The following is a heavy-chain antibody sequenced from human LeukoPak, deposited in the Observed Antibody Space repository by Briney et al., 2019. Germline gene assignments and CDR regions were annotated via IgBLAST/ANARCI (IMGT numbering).Heavy chain of an antibody. D-gene: IGHD3-9*01. CDR1: GGSISSGGYY. V-gene: IGHV4-31*03. J-gene: IGHJ4*02. CDR3: ARTVLTAQGYFDY. CDR2: IYYSGST. Sequence: SETLSLTCTVSGGSISSGGYYWSWIRQHPGKGLEWIGYIYYSGSTYYNPSLKSRVTISVDTSKSQFSLKLSSVTAADTAVYYCARTVLTAQGYFDYWSQGTLVTVSS.